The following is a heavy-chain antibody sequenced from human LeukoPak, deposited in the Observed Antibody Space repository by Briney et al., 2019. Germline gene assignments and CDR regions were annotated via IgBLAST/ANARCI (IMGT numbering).Heavy chain of an antibody. CDR2: ISYDGSNK. D-gene: IGHD5-18*01. CDR1: GFTFSSYA. CDR3: ARDLSGIAGYTYGRGIDY. Sequence: GGSLRLSCAASGFTFSSYAMHWVRQAPGKGLEWVALISYDGSNKYHADSVKGRFTISRDNSKNTLYLQMNSLRAEDTAVYYCARDLSGIAGYTYGRGIDYWGQGTLVTVSS. V-gene: IGHV3-30*04. J-gene: IGHJ4*02.